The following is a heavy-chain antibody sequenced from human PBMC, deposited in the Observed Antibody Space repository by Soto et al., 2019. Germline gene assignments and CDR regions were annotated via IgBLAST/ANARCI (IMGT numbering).Heavy chain of an antibody. V-gene: IGHV4-39*01. CDR1: GGSISSSSYY. Sequence: SETLSLTCTVSGGSISSSSYYWGWIRQPPGKGLEWIGSIYYSGSTYYNTSLKSQVTISVDTSKNQFTLKLRSVTAADTSVYYCARHAYYYDSSSYSNFDYWGQGALVTVSS. CDR3: ARHAYYYDSSSYSNFDY. CDR2: IYYSGST. J-gene: IGHJ4*02. D-gene: IGHD3-22*01.